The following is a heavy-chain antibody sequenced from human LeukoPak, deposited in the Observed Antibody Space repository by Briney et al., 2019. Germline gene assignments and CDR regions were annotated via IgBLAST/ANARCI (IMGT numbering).Heavy chain of an antibody. CDR1: GGSISISNS. V-gene: IGHV4-4*02. D-gene: IGHD5-18*01. CDR3: ASSGDTAMATFDY. CDR2: IYHSGNT. J-gene: IGHJ4*02. Sequence: SGTLSLTCAVSGGSISISNSWSSVRQPPGKGLDWIREIYHSGNTNYNPSLKSRVTISVDKSKNQFSLKLSSVTAADTAVYYCASSGDTAMATFDYWGQGTLVTVSS.